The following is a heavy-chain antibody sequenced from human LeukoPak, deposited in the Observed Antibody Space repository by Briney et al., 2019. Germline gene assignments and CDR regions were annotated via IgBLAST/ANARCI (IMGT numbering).Heavy chain of an antibody. V-gene: IGHV5-51*01. CDR2: IYPGDSDT. CDR1: GYSFTSYW. D-gene: IGHD5-12*01. Sequence: GESLKISCKGSGYSFTSYWIGWVRQMPGKGLGWMGIIYPGDSDTRYSPSFQGQVTISADKSISTAYLQWSSLKASDTAMYYCARLPGIVATIERYFDYWGQGTLVTVSS. J-gene: IGHJ4*02. CDR3: ARLPGIVATIERYFDY.